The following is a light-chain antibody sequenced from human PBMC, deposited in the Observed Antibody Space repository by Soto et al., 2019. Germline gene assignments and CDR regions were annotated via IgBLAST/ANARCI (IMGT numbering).Light chain of an antibody. CDR1: QSHVYSDGNTY. Sequence: DVVMHQSPLSLTVTPGQPASISCRSSQSHVYSDGNTYLNWFQQMPGQSPRRLIQKVSNRYYGVPDRFSGSGSGTDSTLNISRVEAEDVGIYYCMHGTHLPQTFGQGTKVEIK. CDR2: KVS. V-gene: IGKV2-30*01. CDR3: MHGTHLPQT. J-gene: IGKJ1*01.